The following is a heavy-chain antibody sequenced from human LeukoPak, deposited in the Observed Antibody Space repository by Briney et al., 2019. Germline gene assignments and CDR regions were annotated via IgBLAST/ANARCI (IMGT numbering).Heavy chain of an antibody. Sequence: ASVKVSCKASGGTFSSYAISWVRQAPGQGLEWMGGIIPIFGAPNYAQKFQGRVTITADESTSTAYMELSSLRSEDTAVYYCARCYDLWSGYYRWLDPWGQGTLVTVSS. J-gene: IGHJ5*02. D-gene: IGHD3-3*01. CDR3: ARCYDLWSGYYRWLDP. V-gene: IGHV1-69*01. CDR1: GGTFSSYA. CDR2: IIPIFGAP.